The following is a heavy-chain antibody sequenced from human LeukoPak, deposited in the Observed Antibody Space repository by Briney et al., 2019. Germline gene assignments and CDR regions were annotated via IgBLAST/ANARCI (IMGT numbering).Heavy chain of an antibody. CDR3: AHNGLYH. V-gene: IGHV2-5*01. CDR1: GFSLSTSGVG. CDR2: TYWNDDQ. D-gene: IGHD2-2*03. J-gene: IGHJ5*02. Sequence: ESGPTLVKPTQTLTLTCTFSGFSLSTSGVGVAWMRQSPGQAPEWLAVTYWNDDQRYSPSLKSRLTITKDTSKNQVVLTMTNMDPADTATYHGAHNGLYHWGQGTLVTVSS.